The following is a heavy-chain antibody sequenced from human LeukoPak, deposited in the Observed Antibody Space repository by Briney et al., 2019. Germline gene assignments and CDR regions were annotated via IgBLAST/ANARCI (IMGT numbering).Heavy chain of an antibody. Sequence: GGSLRLSCAAPGFIFDNYAIHWVRQAPGKGLEWVSLISGDGGSTFYADSVRGRFTISRDNTRKSLSLQMSSLRSEDTALYYCARESETSGWYDYWGQGTQVTVSS. CDR3: ARESETSGWYDY. CDR1: GFIFDNYA. D-gene: IGHD6-19*01. V-gene: IGHV3-43*02. CDR2: ISGDGGST. J-gene: IGHJ4*02.